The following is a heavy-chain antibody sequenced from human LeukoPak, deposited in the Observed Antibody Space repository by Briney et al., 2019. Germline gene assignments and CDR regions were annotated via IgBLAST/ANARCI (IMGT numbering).Heavy chain of an antibody. CDR2: IYWDEDK. CDR1: GFSLSTRGVG. Sequence: SGPTLVKPTQTLTLTCTFSGFSLSTRGVGVGWIRQPPVKALEWLAVIYWDEDKRYTPSLKSRLTITKDTSKNPVVLTMTNMDPVDTATYYCAHADYVDLIEYYFDYWGQGTLVTVSS. D-gene: IGHD4-17*01. J-gene: IGHJ4*02. V-gene: IGHV2-5*02. CDR3: AHADYVDLIEYYFDY.